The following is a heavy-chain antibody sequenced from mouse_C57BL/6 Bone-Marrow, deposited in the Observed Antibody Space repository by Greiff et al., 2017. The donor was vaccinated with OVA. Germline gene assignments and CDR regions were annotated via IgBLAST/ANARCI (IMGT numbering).Heavy chain of an antibody. D-gene: IGHD2-3*01. CDR2: IWSGGST. V-gene: IGHV2-2*01. CDR3: TREGGYYEGLFAY. CDR1: GFSLTSYG. J-gene: IGHJ3*01. Sequence: VQVVESGPGLVQPSQSLSITCTVSGFSLTSYGVHWVRQSPGKGLEWLGVIWSGGSTDYNAAFISRLSISKDNSKSQVFFKMNSLQADDTAIYYCTREGGYYEGLFAYWGQGTLVTVSA.